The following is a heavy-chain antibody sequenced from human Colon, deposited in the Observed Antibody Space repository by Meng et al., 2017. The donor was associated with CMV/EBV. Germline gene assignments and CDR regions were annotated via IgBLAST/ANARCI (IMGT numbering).Heavy chain of an antibody. CDR2: IWSDGGNK. Sequence: AASGLTFSNFAIHWVRQAPGKGLEWVAVIWSDGGNKFYADSVKGRFIVSRDNSRNMVYLQMNNLRAEDTALYYCAKDWSGGTSGYHDYWGQGTLVTVSS. D-gene: IGHD2-15*01. J-gene: IGHJ4*02. V-gene: IGHV3-33*06. CDR1: GLTFSNFA. CDR3: AKDWSGGTSGYHDY.